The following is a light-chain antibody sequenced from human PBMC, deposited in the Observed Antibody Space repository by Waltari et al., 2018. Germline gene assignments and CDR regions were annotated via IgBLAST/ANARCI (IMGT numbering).Light chain of an antibody. Sequence: DIQMTQSPSTLSASVGARVTITCRASQSVSNWLAWYQQKPGRAPKLLIYPASTLQSGVPSRFSGSGSGTEFTLTISSLQPDDFATYYCLQYNTYRTFGQGTKLDIK. J-gene: IGKJ1*01. V-gene: IGKV1-5*03. CDR2: PAS. CDR1: QSVSNW. CDR3: LQYNTYRT.